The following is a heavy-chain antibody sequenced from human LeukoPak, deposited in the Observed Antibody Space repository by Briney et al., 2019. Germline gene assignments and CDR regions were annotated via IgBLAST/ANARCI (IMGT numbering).Heavy chain of an antibody. D-gene: IGHD3-16*02. CDR2: INHSGST. CDR1: GGSFSGYY. J-gene: IGHJ4*02. V-gene: IGHV4-34*01. CDR3: ARSYYSVWGSYRLFDY. Sequence: SETLSLXCAVYGGSFSGYYWSWIRQPPGKGLEWIGEINHSGSTNYNPSLKSRVTISVDTSKNQFSLKLSSVTAADTAVYYCARSYYSVWGSYRLFDYWGQGTLVTVSS.